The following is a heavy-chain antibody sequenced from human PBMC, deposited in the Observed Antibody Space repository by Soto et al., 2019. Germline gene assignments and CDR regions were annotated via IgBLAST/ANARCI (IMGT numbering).Heavy chain of an antibody. CDR1: GYTFTSYA. V-gene: IGHV1-3*01. CDR2: INAGYGNT. J-gene: IGHJ5*02. D-gene: IGHD3-16*01. Sequence: QVQLVQSGAEVKKPGASVKVSCKASGYTFTSYALHWVRQAPGQRLQWIGWINAGYGNTKYSQKFQGRVTITRDTSASTAYMELSSLRSEDTAVYYCARLLPSPGLGVGFDPWGQGTLVTVSS. CDR3: ARLLPSPGLGVGFDP.